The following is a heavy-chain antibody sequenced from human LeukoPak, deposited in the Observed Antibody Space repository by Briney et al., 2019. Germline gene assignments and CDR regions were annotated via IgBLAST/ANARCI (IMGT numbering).Heavy chain of an antibody. CDR3: ARGEGTTVTWDY. J-gene: IGHJ4*02. CDR2: IYYSGST. Sequence: SETLSLTCTVSGGSIDSYYWSWIRQPPGKGLEWIGYIYYSGSTYYNPSLKSRVTISVDTSKNQFSLKLSSVTAADTAVYYCARGEGTTVTWDYWGQGTLVTVSS. D-gene: IGHD4-11*01. V-gene: IGHV4-59*12. CDR1: GGSIDSYY.